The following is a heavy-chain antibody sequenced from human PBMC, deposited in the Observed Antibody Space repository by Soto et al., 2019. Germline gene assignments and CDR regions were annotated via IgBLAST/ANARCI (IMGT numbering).Heavy chain of an antibody. CDR1: GFTFSSYW. V-gene: IGHV3-7*01. D-gene: IGHD2-2*01. CDR3: ARLGCSSTSCGDYYYGMDV. Sequence: GGALRLSCAASGFTFSSYWMSWVRQAAGKGLEWVANIKQDGSEKYYVDSVKGRFTISRDNAKNSLYLQMNSLRAEDTAVYYCARLGCSSTSCGDYYYGMDVWGQGTTVTVSS. J-gene: IGHJ6*02. CDR2: IKQDGSEK.